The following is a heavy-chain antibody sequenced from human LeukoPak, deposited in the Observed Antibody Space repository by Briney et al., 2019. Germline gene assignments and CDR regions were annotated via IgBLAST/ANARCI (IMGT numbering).Heavy chain of an antibody. CDR2: INHSGST. J-gene: IGHJ4*02. Sequence: PSETLSLTCAVYGGSFSGYYWSWIRQPPGKGLEWIGEINHSGSTNYNPSLKSRVTISVDTSKNQFSLKLSSVTAADTAVYYCARWMVRGVIVYFDYWGQGTLVTVPS. V-gene: IGHV4-34*01. D-gene: IGHD3-10*01. CDR1: GGSFSGYY. CDR3: ARWMVRGVIVYFDY.